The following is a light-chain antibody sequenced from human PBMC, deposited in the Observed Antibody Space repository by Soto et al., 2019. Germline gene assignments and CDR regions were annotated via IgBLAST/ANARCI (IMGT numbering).Light chain of an antibody. V-gene: IGKV3-15*01. CDR3: QQYSNWPLT. CDR2: GAS. Sequence: EIVLTQSPGTLSLSPGERATLSCRASQSVSSNCLAWYQQKPGQAPSLLIYGASTRATGIPARFSGSGSGTEFTLTINSLQSEDFAVYYCQQYSNWPLTFGGGTKVDIK. CDR1: QSVSSN. J-gene: IGKJ4*01.